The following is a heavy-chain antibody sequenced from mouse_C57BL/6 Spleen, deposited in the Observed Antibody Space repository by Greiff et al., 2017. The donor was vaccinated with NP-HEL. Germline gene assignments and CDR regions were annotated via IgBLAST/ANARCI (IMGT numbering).Heavy chain of an antibody. J-gene: IGHJ3*01. CDR1: GFTFSDYY. Sequence: EVQGVESGGGLVQPGGSLKLSCAASGFTFSDYYMYWVRQTPEKRLEWVAYISNGGGSTYYPDTVKGRFTISRDNAKNTLYLQMSRLKSEDTAMYYCARHDYEGAYWGQGTLVTVSA. CDR2: ISNGGGST. CDR3: ARHDYEGAY. D-gene: IGHD2-4*01. V-gene: IGHV5-12*01.